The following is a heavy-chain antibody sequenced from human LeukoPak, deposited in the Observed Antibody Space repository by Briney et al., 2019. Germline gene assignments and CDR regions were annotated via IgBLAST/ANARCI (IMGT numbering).Heavy chain of an antibody. CDR1: GGSISSYY. D-gene: IGHD3-10*01. CDR2: IYYSGGT. CDR3: ARGGYYGSGNDFRFDP. V-gene: IGHV4-59*01. J-gene: IGHJ5*02. Sequence: SETLSLTCTVSGGSISSYYWSWIRQPPGKGLEWIGYIYYSGGTNYKPSLKSRVTISVDTSKNQFSLKLSSVTAADTAVYYCARGGYYGSGNDFRFDPWGQGTLVTVSS.